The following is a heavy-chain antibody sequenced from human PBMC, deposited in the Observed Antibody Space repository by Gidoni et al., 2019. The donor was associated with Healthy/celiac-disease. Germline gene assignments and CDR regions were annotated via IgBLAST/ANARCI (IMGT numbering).Heavy chain of an antibody. D-gene: IGHD3-22*01. Sequence: EVQLVESGGGLVKPGGSLRLSCAASGFTFSSYSMNWVRQAPGKGLEWVSSISSSSSYIYYADSVKGRFTISRDNAKNSLYLQMNSLRAEDTAVYYCARATYYYDSSGYYDTVDYWGQGTLVTVSS. CDR2: ISSSSSYI. CDR1: GFTFSSYS. V-gene: IGHV3-21*01. CDR3: ARATYYYDSSGYYDTVDY. J-gene: IGHJ4*02.